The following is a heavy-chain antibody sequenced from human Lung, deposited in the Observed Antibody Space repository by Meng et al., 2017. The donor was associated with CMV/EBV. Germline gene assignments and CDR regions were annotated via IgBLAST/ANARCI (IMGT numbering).Heavy chain of an antibody. Sequence: SXXVSXKASGGTFSRYAFGWVRQAPGQGLEWMGGIIPIFGIANYAQKFQGRVTVTTDESTSTAYMELSSLRSEDTALYYCARDRTGDCSSTSCYNYYYYYGMDVWXQGTTVTVSS. J-gene: IGHJ6*02. CDR1: GGTFSRYA. CDR3: ARDRTGDCSSTSCYNYYYYYGMDV. V-gene: IGHV1-69*05. D-gene: IGHD2-2*02. CDR2: IIPIFGIA.